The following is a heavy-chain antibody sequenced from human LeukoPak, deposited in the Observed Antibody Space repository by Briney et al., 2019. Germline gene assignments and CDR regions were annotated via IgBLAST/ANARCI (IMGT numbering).Heavy chain of an antibody. CDR3: ARSGRGTYYYFDL. D-gene: IGHD5-12*01. J-gene: IGHJ4*02. V-gene: IGHV1-18*01. Sequence: ASVKVSCKASSYRFTRYGISWVRQAPGQGLEWMGWISGYNGNTNYAQKFLGRVSMTADTSTSTAYMELRSLTSDDTAVYYCARSGRGTYYYFDLWGLGTLVTVSS. CDR1: SYRFTRYG. CDR2: ISGYNGNT.